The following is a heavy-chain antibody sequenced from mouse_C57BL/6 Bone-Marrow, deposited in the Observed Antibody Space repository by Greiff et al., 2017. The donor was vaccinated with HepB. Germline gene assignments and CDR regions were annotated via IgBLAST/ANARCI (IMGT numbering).Heavy chain of an antibody. CDR2: INPGSGGT. Sequence: VQLQESGAELVRPGTSVKVSCKASGYAFTNYLIEWVKQRPGQGLEWIGVINPGSGGTNYNEKFKGKATLTADKSSSTAYMQLSSLTSEDSAVYFCARRTTVVADYFDYWGQGTTLTVSS. D-gene: IGHD1-1*01. CDR3: ARRTTVVADYFDY. V-gene: IGHV1-54*01. CDR1: GYAFTNYL. J-gene: IGHJ2*01.